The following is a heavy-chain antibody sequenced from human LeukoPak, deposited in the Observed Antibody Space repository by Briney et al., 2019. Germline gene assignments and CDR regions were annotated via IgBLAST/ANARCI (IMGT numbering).Heavy chain of an antibody. J-gene: IGHJ4*02. CDR3: AREGGEWELLRTFDY. CDR2: ISSSGSTI. Sequence: GGSLRLSCAASGFIFSSHAMNWVRQAPGKGLEWVSYISSSGSTIYYADSVKGRFTISRDNAKNSLYLQMNSLRAEDTAVYYCAREGGEWELLRTFDYWGQGTLVTVSS. V-gene: IGHV3-48*03. CDR1: GFIFSSHA. D-gene: IGHD1-26*01.